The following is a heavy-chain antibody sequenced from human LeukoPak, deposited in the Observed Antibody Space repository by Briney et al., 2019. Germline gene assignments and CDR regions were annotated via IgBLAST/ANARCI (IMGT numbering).Heavy chain of an antibody. Sequence: NPSETLSLTCTVSGGSISSGDYYWSWIRQPPGKDPEWIGYIYYSGSTYYNPSLKSRVTISVDTSKNQFSLKLSSVTAADTAVYYCARGQLLAPYFDYWGQGTLVTVSS. CDR3: ARGQLLAPYFDY. CDR1: GGSISSGDYY. CDR2: IYYSGST. V-gene: IGHV4-30-4*01. J-gene: IGHJ4*02. D-gene: IGHD2-2*01.